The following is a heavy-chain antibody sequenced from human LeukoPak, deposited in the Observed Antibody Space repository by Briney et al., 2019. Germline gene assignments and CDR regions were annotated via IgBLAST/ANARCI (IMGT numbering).Heavy chain of an antibody. CDR1: SFNFKTYN. Sequence: GGSLRLSCSASSFNFKTYNINWVRQTPGKGLEWVSSISYTGTYIYYADSVKGRFTISRDNVESSVYLELNSLRVDDTAIYYCARDSGTYRPIDYWGQGTVVTVSS. CDR2: ISYTGTYI. CDR3: ARDSGTYRPIDY. V-gene: IGHV3-21*01. D-gene: IGHD3-16*02. J-gene: IGHJ4*02.